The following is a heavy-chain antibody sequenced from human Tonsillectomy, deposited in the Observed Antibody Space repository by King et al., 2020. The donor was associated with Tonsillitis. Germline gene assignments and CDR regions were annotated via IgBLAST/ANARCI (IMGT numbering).Heavy chain of an antibody. Sequence: VQLQESGPGLVKPSETLSLTCTVSGGSISSYYWSWIRQPPGKGLEWIGYIYYSGSTNYNPSLKSRVTISVDTSKNQFSLKLSSVTAADTAVYYCARNVWSGYSNYYMDVWGKGTTVTVSS. D-gene: IGHD3-3*01. J-gene: IGHJ6*03. CDR1: GGSISSYY. V-gene: IGHV4-59*08. CDR3: ARNVWSGYSNYYMDV. CDR2: IYYSGST.